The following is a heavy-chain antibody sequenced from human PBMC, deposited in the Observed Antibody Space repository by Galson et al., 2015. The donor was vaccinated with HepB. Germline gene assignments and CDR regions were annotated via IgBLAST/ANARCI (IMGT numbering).Heavy chain of an antibody. CDR1: GYSFTSYW. V-gene: IGHV5-51*01. Sequence: QSGAEVKKPGESLRISCKGSGYSFTSYWIGWVRQMPGKGLEWMGIIYPGDSDTRYSPSFQGQVTISADKSISTAYLQWSSLKASDTAMYYCARQLGYYYDSSVRYFDLWGRGTLVTVSS. CDR3: ARQLGYYYDSSVRYFDL. CDR2: IYPGDSDT. J-gene: IGHJ2*01. D-gene: IGHD3-22*01.